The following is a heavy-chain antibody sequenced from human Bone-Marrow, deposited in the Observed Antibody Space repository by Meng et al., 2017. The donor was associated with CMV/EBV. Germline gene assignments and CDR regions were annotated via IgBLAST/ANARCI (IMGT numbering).Heavy chain of an antibody. CDR2: IYYSGST. CDR3: ARRALIAAAGTFDY. V-gene: IGHV4-39*01. J-gene: IGHJ4*02. Sequence: SETLSLTCTVSGGSISSSSYYWGWIRQPPGKGLEWIGSIYYSGSTYYNPSLKSRVTISVDTSKNQFSLKLSSVTAADTAVYYCARRALIAAAGTFDYWGQGTLVNVSS. CDR1: GGSISSSSYY. D-gene: IGHD6-13*01.